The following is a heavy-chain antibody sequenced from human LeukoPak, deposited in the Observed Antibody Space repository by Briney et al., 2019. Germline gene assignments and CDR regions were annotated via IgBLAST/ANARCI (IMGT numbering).Heavy chain of an antibody. J-gene: IGHJ6*02. CDR1: GYTFTSYY. D-gene: IGHD2-21*02. V-gene: IGHV1-46*01. Sequence: GASMKVSCKASGYTFTSYYMHWVRQAPGQGLEWMGIINPSGGSTSYAQKFQGRVTMTRDTSTSTVYMELSSLRSEDTAVYYCARDDCGGDCYSPVYGMDVWGQGTTVTVSS. CDR3: ARDDCGGDCYSPVYGMDV. CDR2: INPSGGST.